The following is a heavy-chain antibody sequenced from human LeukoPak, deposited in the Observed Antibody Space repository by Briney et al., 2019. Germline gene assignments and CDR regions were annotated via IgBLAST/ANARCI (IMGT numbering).Heavy chain of an antibody. Sequence: GGSLRLSCAASGFTFGNYWMNWVRHAPGKGLVWVSHINSDGSTTTYADSVKGRFTISRDNAKNTLYLQMNSLRAEDTAVYYCAKLQFQLLSFYGMDVWGQGTTVTVSS. CDR2: INSDGSTT. D-gene: IGHD3-10*01. V-gene: IGHV3-74*01. CDR1: GFTFGNYW. J-gene: IGHJ6*02. CDR3: AKLQFQLLSFYGMDV.